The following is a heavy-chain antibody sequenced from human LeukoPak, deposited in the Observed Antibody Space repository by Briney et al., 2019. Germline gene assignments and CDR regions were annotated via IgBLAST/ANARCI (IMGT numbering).Heavy chain of an antibody. Sequence: GGSLRLSCAASGFTFSNYGMHWVRQPPGKGPEWVAFIRYDGSTEFYADSVKGRFTISRDNSKNTLYLQMNSLRAEDTAVYYCAKGQVVAAARDFDYWGQGTLVTVSS. J-gene: IGHJ4*02. D-gene: IGHD2-15*01. V-gene: IGHV3-30*02. CDR3: AKGQVVAAARDFDY. CDR2: IRYDGSTE. CDR1: GFTFSNYG.